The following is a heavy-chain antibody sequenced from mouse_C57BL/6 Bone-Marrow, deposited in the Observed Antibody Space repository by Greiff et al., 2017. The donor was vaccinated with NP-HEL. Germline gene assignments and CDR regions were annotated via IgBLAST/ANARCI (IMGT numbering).Heavy chain of an antibody. Sequence: EVQLVESGGDLVKPGGSLKLSCAASGFTFSSYGMSWVRQTPDKRLEWVATISSGGSYTYYPDSVKGRVTLSRDKASSTPYLQMSSLKSEDTAMYYCARHEGYYGGFAYWGQGTLVTVSA. CDR2: ISSGGSYT. CDR3: ARHEGYYGGFAY. CDR1: GFTFSSYG. D-gene: IGHD1-1*01. J-gene: IGHJ3*01. V-gene: IGHV5-6*01.